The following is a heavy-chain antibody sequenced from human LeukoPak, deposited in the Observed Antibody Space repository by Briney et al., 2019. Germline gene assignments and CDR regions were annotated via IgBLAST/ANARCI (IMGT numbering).Heavy chain of an antibody. D-gene: IGHD1-26*01. J-gene: IGHJ4*02. CDR2: ISYDGSNK. CDR3: AKAFPGAPSGSYEADY. Sequence: GRSLRLSCAASGFTFSSYGMHWVRQAPGKGLEWVAVISYDGSNKYYADSVKGRFTIPRDNSKNTLYPQMNSLRAEDTAVYYCAKAFPGAPSGSYEADYWGQGTLVTVSS. CDR1: GFTFSSYG. V-gene: IGHV3-30*18.